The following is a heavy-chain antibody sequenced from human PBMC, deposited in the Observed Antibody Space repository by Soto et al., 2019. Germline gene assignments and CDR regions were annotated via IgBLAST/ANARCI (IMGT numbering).Heavy chain of an antibody. J-gene: IGHJ4*02. V-gene: IGHV3-30-3*01. CDR3: ARWPRHYYDSSGYYLN. Sequence: GGSLRLSCAASGFTFSSYVMHWVRQAPGKGLEWVAVISYDGSNKYYADSVKGRFTISRDNSKNTLYLQMNSLRAEDTAVYYCARWPRHYYDSSGYYLNWGQGTLVTVSS. CDR2: ISYDGSNK. CDR1: GFTFSSYV. D-gene: IGHD3-22*01.